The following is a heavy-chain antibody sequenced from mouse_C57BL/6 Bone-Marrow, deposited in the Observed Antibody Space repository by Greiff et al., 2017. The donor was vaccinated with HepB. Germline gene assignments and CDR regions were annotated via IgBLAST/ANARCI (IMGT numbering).Heavy chain of an antibody. D-gene: IGHD1-1*01. V-gene: IGHV1-54*01. CDR2: INPGSGGT. Sequence: QVQLQQSGAELVRPGTSVKVSCKASGYAFTNYLIAWVKQRPGQGLEWIGVINPGSGGTNYNEKFKGKATLTADKSSSTAYMQLSSLTSEDSAVYFCARARIIFTTVVDYAMDYWGQGTSVTVSS. CDR1: GYAFTNYL. CDR3: ARARIIFTTVVDYAMDY. J-gene: IGHJ4*01.